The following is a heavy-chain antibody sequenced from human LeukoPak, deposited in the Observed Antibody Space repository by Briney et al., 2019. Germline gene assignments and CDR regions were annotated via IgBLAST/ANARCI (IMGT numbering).Heavy chain of an antibody. CDR2: ISSSGSPI. CDR1: GFTFSSYE. J-gene: IGHJ5*02. D-gene: IGHD3-10*01. V-gene: IGHV3-48*03. CDR3: ARLYYYGSGLQA. Sequence: TGGSLRLSCAASGFTFSSYEMNWVRQAPGKGLEWVSYISSSGSPIYYADSVKGRFTISRDNAKNSLYLQMNSLRAEDTAVYYCARLYYYGSGLQAWGQGTLVTVSS.